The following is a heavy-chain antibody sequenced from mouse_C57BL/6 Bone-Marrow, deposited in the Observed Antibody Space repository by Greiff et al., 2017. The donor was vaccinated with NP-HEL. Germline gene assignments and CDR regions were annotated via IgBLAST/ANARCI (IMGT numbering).Heavy chain of an antibody. V-gene: IGHV1-72*01. CDR3: ARGGFITTVVALEDY. J-gene: IGHJ2*01. D-gene: IGHD1-1*01. Sequence: QVQLQQSGAELVKPGASVKLSCKASGYTFTSYWMHWVKQRPGRGLEWIGRIDPNSGGTKYNEKFKSKATLTVDKPSSTAYMQLSSLTSEDSAVYYCARGGFITTVVALEDYWGQGTTLTVSS. CDR1: GYTFTSYW. CDR2: IDPNSGGT.